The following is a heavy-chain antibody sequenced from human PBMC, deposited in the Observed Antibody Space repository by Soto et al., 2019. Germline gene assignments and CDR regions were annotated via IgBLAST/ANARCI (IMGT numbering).Heavy chain of an antibody. CDR1: GFTFSSYG. Sequence: QVQLVESGGGVVQPGRSLRLSCAASGFTFSSYGMHWVRQAPGKGLEWVAVISYDGSNKYYADSVKGRFTISRDNSKNTLYLQMNSLRAEDTAVYYCAKERPVVPAAYCDYWGQGTLVTVSS. V-gene: IGHV3-30*18. CDR2: ISYDGSNK. J-gene: IGHJ4*02. D-gene: IGHD2-2*01. CDR3: AKERPVVPAAYCDY.